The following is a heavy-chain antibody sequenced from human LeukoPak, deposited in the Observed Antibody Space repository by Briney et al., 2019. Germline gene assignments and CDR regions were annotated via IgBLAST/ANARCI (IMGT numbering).Heavy chain of an antibody. V-gene: IGHV1-18*01. CDR3: ASRGVLRGVSYYFDY. J-gene: IGHJ4*02. CDR1: GYTFTSYP. D-gene: IGHD3-10*01. CDR2: ITTYNGNT. Sequence: ASVKVSCKASGYTFTSYPISWVRQAPGQGLEWMGWITTYNGNTNYARKLQGRVTMTTDTSTRTAYMDLRGLRSDDTAVYYCASRGVLRGVSYYFDYWGQGTLVTVSS.